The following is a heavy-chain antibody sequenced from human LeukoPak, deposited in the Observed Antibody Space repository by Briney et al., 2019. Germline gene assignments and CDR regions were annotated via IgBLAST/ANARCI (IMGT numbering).Heavy chain of an antibody. CDR1: GSTFSSYG. CDR3: ARGWGSSVYASAFDI. CDR2: IWYEGNNK. J-gene: IGHJ3*02. D-gene: IGHD3-22*01. Sequence: GGSLRLSCAASGSTFSSYGMHWVRQAPGKGLEWVALIWYEGNNKKYADSVKGRITISRDNSKNTLYLEMNSLRADDTAVYYCARGWGSSVYASAFDIWGQGTMVTISS. V-gene: IGHV3-33*01.